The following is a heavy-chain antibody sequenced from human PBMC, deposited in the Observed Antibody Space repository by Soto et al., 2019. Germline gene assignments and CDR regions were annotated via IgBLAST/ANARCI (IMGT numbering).Heavy chain of an antibody. Sequence: PGGSLRLSCAASGFTFSIYWVSWFRQAPGKGLEWVANIKQDGSEKYYVDSVKGRFTISRDNAKNSLYLQMNSLRAEDTAVYYCARDLSGYSYGDYWGQGTLVTVSS. V-gene: IGHV3-7*05. D-gene: IGHD5-18*01. CDR2: IKQDGSEK. CDR1: GFTFSIYW. J-gene: IGHJ4*02. CDR3: ARDLSGYSYGDY.